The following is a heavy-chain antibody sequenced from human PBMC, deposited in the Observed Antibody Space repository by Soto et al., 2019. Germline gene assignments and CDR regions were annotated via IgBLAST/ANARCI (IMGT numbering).Heavy chain of an antibody. CDR1: GGSISSGGYY. CDR2: IYYSGST. D-gene: IGHD6-13*01. V-gene: IGHV4-31*03. Sequence: SETLSLTCTVSGGSISSGGYYWSWIRQHPEKGLEWIGYIYYSGSTYYNPSLKSRVTISVDTSKNQFSLKLSSVTAADTAVYYCARGIAGIAAAGTFWFDPWGQGTLVTVSS. J-gene: IGHJ5*02. CDR3: ARGIAGIAAAGTFWFDP.